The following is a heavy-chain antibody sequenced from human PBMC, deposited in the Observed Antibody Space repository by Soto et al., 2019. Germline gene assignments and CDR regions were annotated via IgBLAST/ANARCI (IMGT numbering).Heavy chain of an antibody. V-gene: IGHV3-30*18. Sequence: GSLRLSCAASGFTFSSYGRHWVLQAPGKGLEWVAVISYDGSNKYYADSVKGRFTISRDNSKNTLYLQMNSLRAEDTAVYYCAKRFSSGWYERYYYYYGMDVWGQGTTVTVSS. CDR1: GFTFSSYG. J-gene: IGHJ6*02. CDR2: ISYDGSNK. CDR3: AKRFSSGWYERYYYYYGMDV. D-gene: IGHD6-19*01.